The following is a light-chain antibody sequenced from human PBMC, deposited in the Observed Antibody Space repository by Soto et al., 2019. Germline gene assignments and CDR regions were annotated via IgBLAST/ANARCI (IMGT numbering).Light chain of an antibody. CDR3: QQYKSFWT. CDR2: DAS. Sequence: IPMTQSPSILSASVGDRVTITCRSSQTITNWLAWYQQKPGKAPRLLIYDASSLESWVPSRFSGSGSGTEFTLTISSLQSEDFATYYCQQYKSFWTFGQGTKVDI. CDR1: QTITNW. V-gene: IGKV1-5*01. J-gene: IGKJ1*01.